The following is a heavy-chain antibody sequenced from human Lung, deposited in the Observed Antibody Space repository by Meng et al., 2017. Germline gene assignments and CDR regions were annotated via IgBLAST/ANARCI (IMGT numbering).Heavy chain of an antibody. CDR3: ARDRQWLFDY. Sequence: QVQLVQSGAEVKKPGSSVKVACKTSGGSFSTHTFSWLRQAPGQGLEWMGWIDPGNGNRDFAEKFQDRLTMSNDTSSSTVYMELTRLTSDDTAVYYCARDRQWLFDYWGQGALVTVSS. CDR2: IDPGNGNR. V-gene: IGHV1-18*01. CDR1: GGSFSTHT. D-gene: IGHD6-19*01. J-gene: IGHJ4*02.